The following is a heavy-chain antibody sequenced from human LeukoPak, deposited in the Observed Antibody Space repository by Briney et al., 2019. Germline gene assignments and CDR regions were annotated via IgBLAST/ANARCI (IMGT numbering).Heavy chain of an antibody. CDR1: GYTFISYY. CDR2: INDSGGST. Sequence: ASVKVSCKASGYTFISYYMHWVRQAPGQGLEWMGIINDSGGSTSYAPKFKGRVTMTRDTSTNTVYMELSNLRSEDTAVYYCARDEGPPRYNWNYGGPDYWGQGTLVTVSS. J-gene: IGHJ4*02. D-gene: IGHD1-7*01. V-gene: IGHV1-46*01. CDR3: ARDEGPPRYNWNYGGPDY.